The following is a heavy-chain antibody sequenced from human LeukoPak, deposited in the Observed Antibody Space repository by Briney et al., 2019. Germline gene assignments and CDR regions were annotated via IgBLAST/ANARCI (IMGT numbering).Heavy chain of an antibody. V-gene: IGHV1-2*02. J-gene: IGHJ6*03. CDR1: GYTFTGYY. D-gene: IGHD6-6*01. Sequence: ASVKVSCKASGYTFTGYYMHWVRQAPGQGLEWMGWINPNSGGANYAQKFQGRVTMTRDTSISTAYMELSRLRSDDTAVYYCASPAIAARLTDYYYMDVWGKGTTVTVSS. CDR3: ASPAIAARLTDYYYMDV. CDR2: INPNSGGA.